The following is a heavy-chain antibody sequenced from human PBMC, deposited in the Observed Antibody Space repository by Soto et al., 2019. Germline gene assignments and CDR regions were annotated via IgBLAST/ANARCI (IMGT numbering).Heavy chain of an antibody. J-gene: IGHJ4*02. CDR2: IYHSGST. D-gene: IGHD5-18*01. Sequence: PSETLSLTCAVSGGSISSGGYSWSWIRQPPGKGLEWIGYIYHSGSTYYNPSLKSRVTISVDRSKNQFSLKLSSVTAADTAVYYCARVLVSGYSYGYYFDYLGQGNLVTVSS. V-gene: IGHV4-30-2*01. CDR1: GGSISSGGYS. CDR3: ARVLVSGYSYGYYFDY.